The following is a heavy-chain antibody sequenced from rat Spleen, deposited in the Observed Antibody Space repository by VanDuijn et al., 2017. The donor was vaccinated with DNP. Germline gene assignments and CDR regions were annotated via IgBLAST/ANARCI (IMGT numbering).Heavy chain of an antibody. CDR1: GFTFSAYY. V-gene: IGHV5-22*01. J-gene: IGHJ2*01. D-gene: IGHD4-3*01. Sequence: EVRLVESGGGLVQPGRSLKLSCAASGFTFSAYYMAWVRQAPATGLEWVAYIGSPAYAPYYTDSVKGRFTLSRDNAKSTLYLQMNSLRSEDMATYYCIRWNSGHFDYWGQGVMVTVSS. CDR2: IGSPAYAP. CDR3: IRWNSGHFDY.